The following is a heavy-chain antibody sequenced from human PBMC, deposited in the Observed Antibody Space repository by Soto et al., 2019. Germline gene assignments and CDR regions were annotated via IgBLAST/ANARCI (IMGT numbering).Heavy chain of an antibody. CDR2: ISSSSSYT. V-gene: IGHV3-11*05. D-gene: IGHD6-13*01. CDR1: GFTFSDYY. J-gene: IGHJ4*02. Sequence: QVQLVESGGGLVKPGGSLRLSCAASGFTFSDYYMSWIRQAPGKGLEWVSYISSSSSYTNSADSVKGLFTISRDYAKNSMYLHMNSLIAEDTAVYYCASSRAVAGLHFDYWGQGTLVTVSS. CDR3: ASSRAVAGLHFDY.